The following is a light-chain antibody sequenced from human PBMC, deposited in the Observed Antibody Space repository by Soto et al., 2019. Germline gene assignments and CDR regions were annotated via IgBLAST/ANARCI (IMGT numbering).Light chain of an antibody. CDR2: AAS. J-gene: IGKJ3*01. Sequence: DIQLTQPPSFLSASVGDRVTITCRASQGISSYLAWYQQKPGQAPKLLIYAASTLQSGVPSRFSGSGSGTEFTLTISRLQPEDFATYYCQQLNSYLSFTFGPGTKVDIK. CDR3: QQLNSYLSFT. V-gene: IGKV1-9*01. CDR1: QGISSY.